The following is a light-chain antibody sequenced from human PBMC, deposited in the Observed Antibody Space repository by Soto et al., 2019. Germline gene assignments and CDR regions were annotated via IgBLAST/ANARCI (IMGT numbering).Light chain of an antibody. CDR2: EDI. CDR3: CSYAGSSTWV. CDR1: SSDVGNYNL. Sequence: QSALTQPASVSGSPGQSITISCTGTSSDVGNYNLVSWYQQHPGTAPKLMIYEDIKRASGVSDRFSGSTSGITASLRISVLQAEDEADYYCCSYAGSSTWVFGGGTKLTVL. J-gene: IGLJ3*02. V-gene: IGLV2-23*01.